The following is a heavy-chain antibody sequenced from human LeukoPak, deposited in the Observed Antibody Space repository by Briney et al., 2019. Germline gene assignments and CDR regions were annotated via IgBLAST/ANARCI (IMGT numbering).Heavy chain of an antibody. Sequence: GESLKISCKGSGYSFTSYWIGWVRQMPGQGPEWMGIINTCDSDTRYSPSLQGQVTISADKSISIAYLQWSSLKASDTAMCYCAMSDKYDYVWGSYRYTADYWGQGTLVTVSS. CDR3: AMSDKYDYVWGSYRYTADY. CDR2: INTCDSDT. D-gene: IGHD3-16*02. J-gene: IGHJ4*02. V-gene: IGHV5-51*01. CDR1: GYSFTSYW.